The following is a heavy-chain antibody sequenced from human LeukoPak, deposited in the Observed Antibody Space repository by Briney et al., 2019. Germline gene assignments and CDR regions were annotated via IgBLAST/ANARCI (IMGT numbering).Heavy chain of an antibody. CDR3: ARVSRDGSGPYYYMDV. D-gene: IGHD3-10*01. J-gene: IGHJ6*03. CDR2: IYYSGST. V-gene: IGHV4-59*01. Sequence: ASETLSLTCTVSGGSISSYYWSWIRQPPGKGLEWIGYIYYSGSTNYNPSLKSRVTISVDTSKNQFSLKLSSVTAADTAVYYCARVSRDGSGPYYYMDVWGKGTTVTVSS. CDR1: GGSISSYY.